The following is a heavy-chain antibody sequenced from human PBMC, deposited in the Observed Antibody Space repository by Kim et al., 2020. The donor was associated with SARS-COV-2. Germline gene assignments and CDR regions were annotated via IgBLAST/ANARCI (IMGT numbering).Heavy chain of an antibody. CDR1: GGSFSGYY. V-gene: IGHV4-34*01. D-gene: IGHD2-2*01. Sequence: SETLSLTCAVYGGSFSGYYWSWIRQPPGKGLEWIGEINHSGSTNYNPSLKSRVTISVDTSKNQFSQKLSSGPAADTAVYYCARGCRTGYCSSTCCYGYWFDPWGQGTLVTVSS. J-gene: IGHJ5*02. CDR3: ARGCRTGYCSSTCCYGYWFDP. CDR2: INHSGST.